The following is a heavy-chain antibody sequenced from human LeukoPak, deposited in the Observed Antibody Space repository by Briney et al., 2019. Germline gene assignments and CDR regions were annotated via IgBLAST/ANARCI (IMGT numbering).Heavy chain of an antibody. CDR1: GGPFSTYY. V-gene: IGHV4-34*01. D-gene: IGHD4-17*01. J-gene: IGHJ3*01. Sequence: SDTLSLTCAVYGGPFSTYYWSWIRQPPGKGLERIGDIYHTGSTTYSPSLKSRVITSVDTSKKQFSVSLDSVTAADTAFYFCARVGYPTQRRVLSAVTIPTAGAFDVWGQGTLVTVSS. CDR2: IYHTGST. CDR3: ARVGYPTQRRVLSAVTIPTAGAFDV.